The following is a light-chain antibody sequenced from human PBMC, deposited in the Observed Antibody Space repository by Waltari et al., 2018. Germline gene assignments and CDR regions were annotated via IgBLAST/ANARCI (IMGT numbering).Light chain of an antibody. CDR1: QSVGPY. Sequence: DIVLTQSPATLSVSPGERVTLSCRASQSVGPYLAWYQQQPGPAPRLLIYDAAYRAAGTPARFSGSGSRTDFTLTIASVASEDFAVYYCHQRGNWPPFSFGQGTKLE. J-gene: IGKJ2*03. CDR2: DAA. V-gene: IGKV3-11*01. CDR3: HQRGNWPPFS.